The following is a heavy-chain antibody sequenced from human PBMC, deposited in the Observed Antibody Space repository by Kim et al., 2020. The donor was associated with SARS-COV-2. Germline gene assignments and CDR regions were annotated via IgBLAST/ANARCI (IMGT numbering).Heavy chain of an antibody. Sequence: SVKVSCKASGGTFSSYAISWVRQAPGQGLEWMGRIIPILGIANYAQKFQGRVTITADKSTSTAYMELSSLRSEDTAVYYCAGEVRDIVVVPAAIGPLHRYMDVWGKGTTVTVSS. CDR1: GGTFSSYA. V-gene: IGHV1-69*04. CDR2: IIPILGIA. D-gene: IGHD2-2*02. J-gene: IGHJ6*03. CDR3: AGEVRDIVVVPAAIGPLHRYMDV.